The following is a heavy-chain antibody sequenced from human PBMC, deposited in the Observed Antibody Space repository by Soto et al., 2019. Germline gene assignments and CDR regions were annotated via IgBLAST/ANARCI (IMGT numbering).Heavy chain of an antibody. CDR3: VKGEYYYDSSGCYGQFDH. J-gene: IGHJ4*02. CDR2: ISTNGGST. D-gene: IGHD3-22*01. CDR1: GFTFSIYA. Sequence: PGGSLRLSCSASGFTFSIYAMHWVRQAPGKGLEYVSSISTNGGSTDYADSVKGRFTISRDNSKNTVYLQMSSLRVEDTAVYYFVKGEYYYDSSGCYGQFDHWGRGTLVTVSS. V-gene: IGHV3-64D*06.